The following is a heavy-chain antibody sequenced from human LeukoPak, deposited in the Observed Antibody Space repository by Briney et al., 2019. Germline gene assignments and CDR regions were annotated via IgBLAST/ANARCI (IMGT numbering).Heavy chain of an antibody. CDR2: ISYDGRNK. Sequence: GGSLRLSCAASGFTFSSYAMNWVRQAPGKGLEWVAIISYDGRNKYYADSVEGRFTISRDNSKNTLYLQMNSLRDEDTAVYYCARDLNEEATINPACWGQGTLVTVSS. V-gene: IGHV3-30*04. CDR3: ARDLNEEATINPAC. D-gene: IGHD5-24*01. CDR1: GFTFSSYA. J-gene: IGHJ4*02.